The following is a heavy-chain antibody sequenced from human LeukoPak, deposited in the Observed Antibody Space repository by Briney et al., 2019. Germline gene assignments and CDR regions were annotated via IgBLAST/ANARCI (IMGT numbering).Heavy chain of an antibody. CDR1: GFTFSSYA. D-gene: IGHD3-10*01. Sequence: GRSLRLSCAASGFTFSSYAMHWVRQAPGKGLEWMAVISNDGITKYYADSVRGRFTISRDNSKNTLYLQINSLRLDDTAVYYCARAMVRGVPFDYWGQGTLVTVSS. CDR3: ARAMVRGVPFDY. CDR2: ISNDGITK. J-gene: IGHJ4*02. V-gene: IGHV3-30-3*01.